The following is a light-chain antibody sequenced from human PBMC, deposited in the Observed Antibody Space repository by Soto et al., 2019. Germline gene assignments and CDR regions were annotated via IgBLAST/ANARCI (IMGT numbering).Light chain of an antibody. Sequence: EIVLTQSPATLSLSPGERATLSCRASQSISRFLAWYQQKPGQAPRLLIYDASNKPAGIPARFSGSGSGTDFTLTISSLELEDFAVYYCQQRSNGPLFTFGPGTKVDFK. CDR3: QQRSNGPLFT. V-gene: IGKV3-11*01. J-gene: IGKJ3*01. CDR2: DAS. CDR1: QSISRF.